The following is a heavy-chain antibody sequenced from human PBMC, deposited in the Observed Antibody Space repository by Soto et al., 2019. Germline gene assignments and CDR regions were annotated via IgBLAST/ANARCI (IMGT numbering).Heavy chain of an antibody. CDR1: GYTFTSYA. CDR2: INTDNGNT. J-gene: IGHJ4*02. V-gene: IGHV1-3*04. CDR3: ARAPSGYYFDN. D-gene: IGHD3-10*01. Sequence: QVQLVQSGAEVKKPGASVKLSCKASGYTFTSYAIHWVGQAPGQRLECMGWINTDNGNTKYSQKFQGRVTITRDTSASTANMELSSLTAEDTAVYFCARAPSGYYFDNWGQGTLVTVSS.